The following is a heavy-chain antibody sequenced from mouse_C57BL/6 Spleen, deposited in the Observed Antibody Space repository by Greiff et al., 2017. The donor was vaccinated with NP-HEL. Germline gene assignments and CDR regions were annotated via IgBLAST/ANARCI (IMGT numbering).Heavy chain of an antibody. CDR3: ARGGALIPGFAY. J-gene: IGHJ3*01. Sequence: VHLVESGAELARPGASVKLSCKASGYTFTSYGISWVKQRTGQGLEWIGEIYPRSGNTYYNEKFKGKATLTADKSSSTAYMELRSLTSEDSAVYFCARGGALIPGFAYWGQGTLVTVSA. CDR1: GYTFTSYG. CDR2: IYPRSGNT. D-gene: IGHD2-4*01. V-gene: IGHV1-81*01.